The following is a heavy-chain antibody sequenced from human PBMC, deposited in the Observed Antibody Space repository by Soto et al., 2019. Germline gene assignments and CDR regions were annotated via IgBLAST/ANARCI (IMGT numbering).Heavy chain of an antibody. Sequence: QVQLVQSGAEVKKPGASVKVSCKASGYTFTSYYMHWVRQAPGQGLEWMGIINPSGGSTSYAQKFQGRVAMTRDTSTSTVYMELSSLRSEDTAVYYCARVRLTFGGVIVFDYWGQGTLVTVSS. CDR3: ARVRLTFGGVIVFDY. D-gene: IGHD3-16*02. V-gene: IGHV1-46*03. J-gene: IGHJ4*02. CDR2: INPSGGST. CDR1: GYTFTSYY.